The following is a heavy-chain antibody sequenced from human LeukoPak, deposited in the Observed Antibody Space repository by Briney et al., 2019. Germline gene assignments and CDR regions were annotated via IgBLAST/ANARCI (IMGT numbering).Heavy chain of an antibody. Sequence: GGSLRLSCAASGFTFSNYAMHWVRQAPGKGLEYVTAISSSGGSTSYANSVKGRFIISRDNSKNTLYLQMGSLRAEDMAVYYCARSHVAAMVTGNWFDPWGQGTLVTVSS. D-gene: IGHD5-18*01. J-gene: IGHJ5*02. V-gene: IGHV3-64*01. CDR1: GFTFSNYA. CDR3: ARSHVAAMVTGNWFDP. CDR2: ISSSGGST.